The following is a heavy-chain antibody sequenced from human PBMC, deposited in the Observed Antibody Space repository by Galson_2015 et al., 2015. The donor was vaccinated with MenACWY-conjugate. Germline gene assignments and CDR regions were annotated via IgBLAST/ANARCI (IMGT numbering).Heavy chain of an antibody. Sequence: SLRLSCAASGFTFSNFWMSWVRQAPGKELEWVDSIKQDGSENYLVDSVKGRFTISRDNAENSLFLQMNSLRAEDTAIYYCAKANSGGICTSGWACWFDPWGQGSLVIVSS. D-gene: IGHD2-15*01. CDR3: AKANSGGICTSGWACWFDP. CDR2: IKQDGSEN. CDR1: GFTFSNFW. V-gene: IGHV3-7*03. J-gene: IGHJ5*02.